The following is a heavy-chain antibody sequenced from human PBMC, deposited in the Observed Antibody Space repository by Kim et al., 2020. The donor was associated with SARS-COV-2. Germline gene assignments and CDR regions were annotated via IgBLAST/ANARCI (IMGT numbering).Heavy chain of an antibody. CDR3: SRAAMVRGVISFDS. CDR2: MSSNSDNT. V-gene: IGHV1-8*01. D-gene: IGHD3-10*01. J-gene: IGHJ5*01. Sequence: ASVKVSCKASGYTFISYNINWVRQATGQGLEWMGWMSSNSDNTGYAQKFQGRVTMTRNMSTFTSYMELRSLRSEDTAVYYCSRAAMVRGVISFDSWGQGT. CDR1: GYTFISYN.